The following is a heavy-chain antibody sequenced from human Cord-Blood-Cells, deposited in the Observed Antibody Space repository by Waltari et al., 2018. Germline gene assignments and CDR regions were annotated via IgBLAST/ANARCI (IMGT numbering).Heavy chain of an antibody. Sequence: QLQLQESGQGLVKPSETLSLTCTVSGGSISSSSYYWGWIRQPPGKGLEWIGSIDYSGSAYYNPSLKSRVTISVDTSKNQFSLKLSSVTAADTAVYYCARHIAGWDDAFDIWGQGTMVTDSS. CDR3: ARHIAGWDDAFDI. V-gene: IGHV4-39*01. D-gene: IGHD1-26*01. J-gene: IGHJ3*02. CDR2: IDYSGSA. CDR1: GGSISSSSYY.